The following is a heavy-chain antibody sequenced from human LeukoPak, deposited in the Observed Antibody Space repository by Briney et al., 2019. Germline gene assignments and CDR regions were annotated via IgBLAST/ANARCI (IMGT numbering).Heavy chain of an antibody. V-gene: IGHV3-23*01. CDR2: ISGSGGST. CDR1: GFTFSSYA. J-gene: IGHJ6*04. Sequence: GGSLRLSCAASGFTFSSYAMSWVRQAPGKGLEWVSAISGSGGSTYYADSVKGRFTISRDNYKNTLYLQMSSLRAEDTAVYYCAKYIAAAGRYYYYGMDVWGKGTTVTVSS. D-gene: IGHD6-13*01. CDR3: AKYIAAAGRYYYYGMDV.